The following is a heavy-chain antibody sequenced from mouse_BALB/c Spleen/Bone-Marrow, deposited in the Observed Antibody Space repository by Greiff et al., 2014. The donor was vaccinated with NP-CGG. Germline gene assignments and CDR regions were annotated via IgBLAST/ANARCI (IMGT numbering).Heavy chain of an antibody. CDR1: GFNIKDTY. J-gene: IGHJ4*01. CDR3: AEITTAAYYVMDY. CDR2: IDPANGNT. Sequence: EVQLQQSGAELVKSGASVKLSCTASGFNIKDTYIHWVKQRPEQGLEWIGRIDPANGNTKYDPKFQGKATITADTSSNTAYLQLSSLTSEDTAVYYCAEITTAAYYVMDYWGQGTSVTVSS. D-gene: IGHD1-2*01. V-gene: IGHV14-3*02.